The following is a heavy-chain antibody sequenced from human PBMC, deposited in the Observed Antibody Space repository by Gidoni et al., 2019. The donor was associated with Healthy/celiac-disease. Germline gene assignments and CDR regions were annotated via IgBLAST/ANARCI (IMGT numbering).Heavy chain of an antibody. CDR1: GFTFSSYG. Sequence: QVQLMESGGGVVQPGRSLRLSCAASGFTFSSYGMHWVRQAPGKGLEWVAVIWYDGSNKYYADSVKGRFTISRDNSKNTLYLQMNSLRAEDTAVYYCAREWQWGVRGWFDPWGQGTLVTVSS. D-gene: IGHD6-19*01. CDR2: IWYDGSNK. J-gene: IGHJ5*02. CDR3: AREWQWGVRGWFDP. V-gene: IGHV3-33*01.